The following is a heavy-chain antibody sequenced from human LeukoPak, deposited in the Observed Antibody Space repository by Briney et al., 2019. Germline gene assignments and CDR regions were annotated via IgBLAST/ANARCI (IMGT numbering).Heavy chain of an antibody. CDR1: GGSISSGDHY. D-gene: IGHD5-18*01. J-gene: IGHJ6*02. Sequence: SQTLSLTCTVSGGSISSGDHYWSWIRQPPGKGLEWIGYIYYSGSTYYNPSLKSRVTISVDTSKNQFSLKLSSVTAADTAVYYCARDDSYGQNGMDVWGQGTTVTVSS. V-gene: IGHV4-30-4*01. CDR3: ARDDSYGQNGMDV. CDR2: IYYSGST.